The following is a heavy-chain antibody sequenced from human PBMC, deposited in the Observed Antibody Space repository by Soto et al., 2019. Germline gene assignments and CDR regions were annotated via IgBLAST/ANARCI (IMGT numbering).Heavy chain of an antibody. CDR1: GFSLSTSGVG. J-gene: IGHJ4*02. D-gene: IGHD6-13*01. Sequence: QITLKESGPTLVKPTQTLTLTCTFSGFSLSTSGVGVVCIRQPPGKALEWLALIYWNDDKRYSPSLKSRLTITKDTSKNQVVLTMNNIDPVDTATYYCAHLQPSSSSWRKFDYWGQGTLVTVSS. CDR3: AHLQPSSSSWRKFDY. V-gene: IGHV2-5*01. CDR2: IYWNDDK.